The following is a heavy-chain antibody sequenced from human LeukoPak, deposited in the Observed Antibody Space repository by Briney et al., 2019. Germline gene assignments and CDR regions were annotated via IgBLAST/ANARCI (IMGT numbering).Heavy chain of an antibody. CDR1: RFTFSNYW. V-gene: IGHV3-7*01. CDR3: VRDGPDVVGGPRAFDF. D-gene: IGHD2-21*01. Sequence: GGSLRLSCAASRFTFSNYWMSWVRQVPGKGLQWVANIKQDGSEKYYLDSLTGRFSISRDNAKNSLYLQMNSLRVEDTAVYYCVRDGPDVVGGPRAFDFWGQGTTVTVSS. J-gene: IGHJ3*01. CDR2: IKQDGSEK.